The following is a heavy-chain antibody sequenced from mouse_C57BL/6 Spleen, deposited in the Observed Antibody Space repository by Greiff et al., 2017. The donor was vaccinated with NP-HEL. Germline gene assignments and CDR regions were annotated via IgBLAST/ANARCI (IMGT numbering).Heavy chain of an antibody. Sequence: EVMLVESGGGLVKPGGSLKLSCAASGFTFSDYGMHWVRQAPEKGLEWVAYISSGSSTIYYADTVKGRFTISRDNAKNTLFLQMTSLRSEDTAMSYCARAYDDYFDYWGPGTTLTVSS. J-gene: IGHJ2*01. CDR1: GFTFSDYG. CDR3: ARAYDDYFDY. CDR2: ISSGSSTI. D-gene: IGHD2-12*01. V-gene: IGHV5-17*01.